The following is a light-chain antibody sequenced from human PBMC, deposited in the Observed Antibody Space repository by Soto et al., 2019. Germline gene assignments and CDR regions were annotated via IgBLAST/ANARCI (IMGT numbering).Light chain of an antibody. CDR1: QSVSSY. CDR2: DAS. V-gene: IGKV3-11*01. Sequence: EIVLTQSPATLSLSPGERPTLSCRASQSVSSYLAWYQQKPGQXPGXXIYDASNRATGIPARFSGSGSGTDLTITISSLEPEDFEVYYCQQRSNWPLTFGGGTKVDIK. CDR3: QQRSNWPLT. J-gene: IGKJ4*01.